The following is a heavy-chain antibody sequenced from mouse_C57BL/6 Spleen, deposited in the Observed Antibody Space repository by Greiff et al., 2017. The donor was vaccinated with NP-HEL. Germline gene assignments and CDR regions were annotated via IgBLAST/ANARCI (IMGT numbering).Heavy chain of an antibody. CDR1: GFTFSSYA. D-gene: IGHD4-1*01. J-gene: IGHJ3*01. Sequence: EVQLVESGGGLVKPGGSLKLSCAASGFTFSSYAMSWVRQTPEKRLEWVATISDGGSYTYYPDNVKGRFTISRDNAKNNLYLQMSHLKSEDTAMYYCAREGALTGVFAYWGQGTLVTVSA. CDR2: ISDGGSYT. CDR3: AREGALTGVFAY. V-gene: IGHV5-4*01.